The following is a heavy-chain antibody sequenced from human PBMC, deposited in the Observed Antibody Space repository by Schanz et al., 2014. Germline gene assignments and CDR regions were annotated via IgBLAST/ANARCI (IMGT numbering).Heavy chain of an antibody. J-gene: IGHJ6*02. CDR3: ARHGGIPYYPMDV. CDR1: GGSISSGSYY. V-gene: IGHV4-31*03. Sequence: QVQLQESGPGLVKPSQTLSLTCTVSGGSISSGSYYWSWIRQPAGKGLEWIGYISYSGSTSFNPSLKSRLTMSVDTSKNQFSLRLSSVTAADTAVYYCARHGGIPYYPMDVWGQGTTVTVSS. D-gene: IGHD3-16*01. CDR2: ISYSGST.